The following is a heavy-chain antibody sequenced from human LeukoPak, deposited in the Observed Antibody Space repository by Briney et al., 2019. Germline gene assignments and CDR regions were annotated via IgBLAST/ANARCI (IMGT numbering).Heavy chain of an antibody. CDR1: GFTFSSTS. CDR2: FSASKNNR. D-gene: IGHD3-16*01. J-gene: IGHJ6*02. Sequence: GGSLRLSCAASGFTFSSTSMSWVRQAPGEGLEWVSSFSASKNNRHYVDSVKGRFTISRDNVKNSLYLQRSNLRAEDTAVYFCARGGGLDVWGQGATVTVSS. CDR3: ARGGGLDV. V-gene: IGHV3-21*04.